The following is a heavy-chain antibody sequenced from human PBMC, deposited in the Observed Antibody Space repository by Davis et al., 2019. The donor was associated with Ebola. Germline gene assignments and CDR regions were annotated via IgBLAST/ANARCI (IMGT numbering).Heavy chain of an antibody. CDR1: GFTFSSYA. V-gene: IGHV3-23*01. Sequence: PGGSLRLSCAASGFTFSSYAMSWVRQAPGKGLEWVSAISGSGGSTYYADSVKGRFTISRDNSKNTLYLQMNSLRAEDTAVYYCAKVLDPLVVPAAIRGLYYYYYMDVWGKGTTVTVSS. CDR3: AKVLDPLVVPAAIRGLYYYYYMDV. D-gene: IGHD2-2*02. J-gene: IGHJ6*03. CDR2: ISGSGGST.